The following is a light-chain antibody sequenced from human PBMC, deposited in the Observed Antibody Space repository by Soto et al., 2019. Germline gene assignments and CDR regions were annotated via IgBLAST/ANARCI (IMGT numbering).Light chain of an antibody. CDR1: QNVNNNY. CDR2: LTS. Sequence: EIVLTQSPGTLSLSPGETATLSCRASQNVNNNYMAWYQQKPGLAPRLLIYLTSSRATGVPDRFSGSGSGTDFTLTITGLQPDDFAVYYCQQFGATPLTFGGGTRVDIK. J-gene: IGKJ4*01. V-gene: IGKV3-20*01. CDR3: QQFGATPLT.